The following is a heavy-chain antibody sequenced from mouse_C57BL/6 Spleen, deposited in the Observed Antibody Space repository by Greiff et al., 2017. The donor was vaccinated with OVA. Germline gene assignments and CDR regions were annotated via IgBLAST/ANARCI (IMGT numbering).Heavy chain of an antibody. CDR3: ATDSSGYSAMDY. Sequence: QVQLQQSGAELVKPGASVKISCKASGYAFSSYWMNWVKQRPGKGLEWIGQIYPGDGDTNYNGKFKGKATLTADKSSSTAYMQLSSLTSEDSAVYFCATDSSGYSAMDYWGQGTSVTVSS. J-gene: IGHJ4*01. CDR1: GYAFSSYW. D-gene: IGHD3-2*02. CDR2: IYPGDGDT. V-gene: IGHV1-80*01.